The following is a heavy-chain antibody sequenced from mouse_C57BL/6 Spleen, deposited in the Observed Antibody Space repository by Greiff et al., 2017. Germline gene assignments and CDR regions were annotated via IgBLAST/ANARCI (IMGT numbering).Heavy chain of an antibody. D-gene: IGHD1-1*01. CDR1: GFTFSNYW. V-gene: IGHV6-3*01. J-gene: IGHJ2*01. CDR3: TTTVVATDFDY. CDR2: IRLKSDNYAT. Sequence: EVKLVESGGGLVQPGGSMKLSCVASGFTFSNYWMNWVRQSPEKGLEWVAQIRLKSDNYATHYAESVKGRFTISRDDSKSSVYLQMNNLRAEDTGIYYCTTTVVATDFDYWGQGTTLTVSS.